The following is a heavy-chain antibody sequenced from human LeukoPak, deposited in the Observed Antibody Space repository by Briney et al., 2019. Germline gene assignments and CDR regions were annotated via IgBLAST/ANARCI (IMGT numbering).Heavy chain of an antibody. V-gene: IGHV1-69*04. CDR1: GGTFSSYA. Sequence: ASVKVSCKASGGTFSSYAISWVRQAPGQGLEWMGRIIPILGIANYAQKFQGRVTITADKSTSTAYMELSSLSSEDTAVYYCARGSPGQLSSIFDYWGQGTLVTVSS. CDR2: IIPILGIA. J-gene: IGHJ4*02. D-gene: IGHD2-2*01. CDR3: ARGSPGQLSSIFDY.